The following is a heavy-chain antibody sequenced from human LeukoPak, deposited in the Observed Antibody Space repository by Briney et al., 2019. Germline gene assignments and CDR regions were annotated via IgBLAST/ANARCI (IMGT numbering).Heavy chain of an antibody. CDR2: ISGRGDDT. D-gene: IGHD3-10*01. CDR1: GFTFSRYV. V-gene: IGHV3-23*01. Sequence: GGSLRLSCSASGFTFSRYVLTWVRQAPGQGREWVSAISGRGDDTYYADSVKGRFTISRDNSKNTLYLQMNSLRAEDTAVYYCAKKEALIRGVPYFYDFWGQGTLVTVSS. CDR3: AKKEALIRGVPYFYDF. J-gene: IGHJ4*02.